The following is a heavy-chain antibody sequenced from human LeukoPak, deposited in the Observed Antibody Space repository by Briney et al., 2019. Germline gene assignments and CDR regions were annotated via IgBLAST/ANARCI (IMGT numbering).Heavy chain of an antibody. Sequence: GASVKVSCKASGYTFTSYDINWVRQATGQGLEWMGWMNPNSGNTGYAQKFQGRVTMTRDTSISTAYMELSRLRSDDTAVYYCARDLVGLWFGELLSSELGYWGQGTLVTVSS. CDR2: MNPNSGNT. CDR1: GYTFTSYD. J-gene: IGHJ4*02. V-gene: IGHV1-8*01. CDR3: ARDLVGLWFGELLSSELGY. D-gene: IGHD3-10*01.